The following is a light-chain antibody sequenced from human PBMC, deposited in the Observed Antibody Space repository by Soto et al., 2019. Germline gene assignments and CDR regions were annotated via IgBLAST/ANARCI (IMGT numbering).Light chain of an antibody. J-gene: IGKJ1*01. CDR1: QSISTSY. CDR3: QQYGISPRT. CDR2: GAS. Sequence: DIVLTQSPGTLSLSPGASATLSCRASQSISTSYLSWYQEKPGQVPRLLIYGASTRATGIPDRCTGRGSGTDFSLTISRLEPEDFAVYYCQQYGISPRTFGQGTKVDIK. V-gene: IGKV3-20*01.